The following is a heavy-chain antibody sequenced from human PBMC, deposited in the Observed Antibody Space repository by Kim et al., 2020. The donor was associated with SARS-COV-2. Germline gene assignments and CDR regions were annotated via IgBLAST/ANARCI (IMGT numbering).Heavy chain of an antibody. CDR3: ARATVATEPFFSGDWFDP. J-gene: IGHJ5*02. D-gene: IGHD5-12*01. CDR1: GGTFSSYT. CDR2: IIPILGIA. V-gene: IGHV1-69*02. Sequence: SVKVSCKASGGTFSSYTISWVRQAPGQGLEWMGRIIPILGIANYAQKFQGRVTITADKSTSTAYMELSSLRSEDTAVYYCARATVATEPFFSGDWFDPWGQGNLVTVSS.